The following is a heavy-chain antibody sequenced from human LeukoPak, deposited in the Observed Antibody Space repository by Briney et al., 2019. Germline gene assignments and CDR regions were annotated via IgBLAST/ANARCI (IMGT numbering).Heavy chain of an antibody. V-gene: IGHV3-21*01. J-gene: IGHJ4*02. CDR3: ARAGYNWNYRYFDY. CDR1: GFTFSSYS. D-gene: IGHD1-7*01. CDR2: ISSSSSYI. Sequence: GGSLRLSCAASGFTFSSYSMNWVRQAPGEGLEWVSSISSSSSYIYYADSVKGRFTISRDNAKNSLYLQMNSLRAEDTAVYYCARAGYNWNYRYFDYWGQGTLVTVSS.